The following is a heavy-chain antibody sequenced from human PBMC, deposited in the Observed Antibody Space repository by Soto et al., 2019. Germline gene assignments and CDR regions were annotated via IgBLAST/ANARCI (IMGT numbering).Heavy chain of an antibody. Sequence: GGSLRLSCVASGFSFSNSWMAWVRQAPGKGLEWVALINPDGSATYYLDSLKGRFTISKDNAKDSLYLQVNSLRAEDTAVYYCARDKAWGAFDYWGQGTLVTVSS. D-gene: IGHD3-16*01. V-gene: IGHV3-7*01. CDR2: INPDGSAT. CDR3: ARDKAWGAFDY. CDR1: GFSFSNSW. J-gene: IGHJ4*02.